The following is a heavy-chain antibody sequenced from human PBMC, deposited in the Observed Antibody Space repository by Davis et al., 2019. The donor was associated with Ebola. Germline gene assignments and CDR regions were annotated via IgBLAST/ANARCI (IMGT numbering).Heavy chain of an antibody. CDR3: ARDPRYYYGSGTPYGYYYYGMDV. D-gene: IGHD3-10*01. CDR1: GYTFTSYG. CDR2: ISAYNGNT. J-gene: IGHJ6*02. V-gene: IGHV1-18*01. Sequence: ASVTVSCKASGYTFTSYGISWVRQAPGQGLEWMGWISAYNGNTNYAQKLQGRVTMTTATSTSTAYMELRSLRSDDTAVYYCARDPRYYYGSGTPYGYYYYGMDVWGQGTTVTVSS.